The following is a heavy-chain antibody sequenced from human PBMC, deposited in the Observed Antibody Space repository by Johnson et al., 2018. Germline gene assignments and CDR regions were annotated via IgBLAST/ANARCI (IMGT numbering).Heavy chain of an antibody. V-gene: IGHV3-33*08. CDR1: GFTFSSYG. Sequence: QVQLVQSGGGVVQPGRSLRLSCAASGFTFSSYGMHWVRQAPGKGLEWVAVIWYDGSNKYYADSVKGRFTISRDNSKNTLYLQMNSLRAEDTAVYYCAATPGDLAVDIWGQGTMVTVSS. CDR3: AATPGDLAVDI. J-gene: IGHJ3*02. CDR2: IWYDGSNK. D-gene: IGHD7-27*01.